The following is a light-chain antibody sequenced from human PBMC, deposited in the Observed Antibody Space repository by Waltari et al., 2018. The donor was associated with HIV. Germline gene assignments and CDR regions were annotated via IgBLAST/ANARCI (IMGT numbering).Light chain of an antibody. V-gene: IGKV3-15*01. J-gene: IGKJ4*01. CDR1: QSVSNK. CDR2: DAS. Sequence: IVLTQSPATPSVSPGERATLSCRAGQSVSNKLAWYQQKPGQAPRLLIYDASTRATGVPARFSGSGSGTDFTLTISSLQSGDFAIYYCQQYNNWLTFGGGTKVEIK. CDR3: QQYNNWLT.